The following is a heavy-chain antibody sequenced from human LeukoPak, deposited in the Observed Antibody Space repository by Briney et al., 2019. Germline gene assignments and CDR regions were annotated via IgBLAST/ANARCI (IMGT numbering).Heavy chain of an antibody. D-gene: IGHD5-12*01. Sequence: GGSLRLSCAASGLTVSSKDMSCVRQAPGKGLEWVSVIYSGGSTYYADSVKGRFTISRDNSKNTLYLQMNSLRAEDTAVYYCATLARYAFDIWGQGTMVTVSS. CDR1: GLTVSSKD. CDR3: ATLARYAFDI. CDR2: IYSGGST. V-gene: IGHV3-53*01. J-gene: IGHJ3*02.